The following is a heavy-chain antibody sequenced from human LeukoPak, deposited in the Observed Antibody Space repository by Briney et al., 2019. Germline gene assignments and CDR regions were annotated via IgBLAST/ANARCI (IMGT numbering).Heavy chain of an antibody. D-gene: IGHD3-10*01. CDR1: GFTFNNYA. CDR2: ISGNGGRT. CDR3: AKEQTSSGYFDY. J-gene: IGHJ4*02. Sequence: SEGTLRLSCAASGFTFNNYAMSWVRQAPGKGLEWVAAISGNGGRTYYRDSVKGRFTISRDNRKNMLYLLMNSLSAEDTALYYCAKEQTSSGYFDYWGQGSLVSVYS. V-gene: IGHV3-23*01.